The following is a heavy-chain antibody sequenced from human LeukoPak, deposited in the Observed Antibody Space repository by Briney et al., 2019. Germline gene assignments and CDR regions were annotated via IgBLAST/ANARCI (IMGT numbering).Heavy chain of an antibody. J-gene: IGHJ6*02. CDR3: ARGRGYSGYAYYYGMDV. CDR2: ISSSSSYI. CDR1: GFTFSSYS. V-gene: IGHV3-21*01. Sequence: GGSLGLSCAASGFTFSSYSMNWVRQAPGKGLEWVSSISSSSSYIYYADSVKGRFTISRDNAKNSLYLQMNSLRAEDTAVYYCARGRGYSGYAYYYGMDVWGQGTTVTVSS. D-gene: IGHD5-12*01.